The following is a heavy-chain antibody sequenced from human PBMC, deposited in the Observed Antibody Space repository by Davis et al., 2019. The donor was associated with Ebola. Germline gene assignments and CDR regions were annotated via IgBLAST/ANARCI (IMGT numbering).Heavy chain of an antibody. Sequence: ASVKVSCKASGYIFTNYFIHWVRQAPGQGLQWMGIINPRGGSTTYAQNFQGRVTMTRDTSTSTVFMQLSSLRSDDTAMYYCARGEEYSYVGDYWGQGTLVTVSS. CDR1: GYIFTNYF. CDR2: INPRGGST. CDR3: ARGEEYSYVGDY. J-gene: IGHJ4*02. V-gene: IGHV1-46*01. D-gene: IGHD5-18*01.